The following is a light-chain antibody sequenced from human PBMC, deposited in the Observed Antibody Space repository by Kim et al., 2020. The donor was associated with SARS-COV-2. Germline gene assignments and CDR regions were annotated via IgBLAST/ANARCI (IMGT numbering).Light chain of an antibody. J-gene: IGKJ1*01. CDR2: WAT. Sequence: DIVMTQSPDSLAVSLGERATINCKSSQSLLYTSNNKNYLAWYQQKAGQSPKLLIYWATTRESGVPDRFSGSGSGTDFTLTISSLQAEDVALYYCQQYYSTPPTFGQGTKVEIK. CDR1: QSLLYTSNNKNY. CDR3: QQYYSTPPT. V-gene: IGKV4-1*01.